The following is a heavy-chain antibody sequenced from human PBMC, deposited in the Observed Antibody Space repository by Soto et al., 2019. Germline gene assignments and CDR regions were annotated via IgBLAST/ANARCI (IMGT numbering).Heavy chain of an antibody. CDR3: SSAHYGDYGYGMDV. CDR1: GGSISSGGYS. CDR2: IYHSGTT. J-gene: IGHJ6*02. Sequence: QLQLQESGSGLVKPSQTLSLTCAVSGGSISSGGYSWSWIRQPPGKGLEWIGYIYHSGTTYYNPSLKGRVTISVGRSKNQFSLKLSSVTAADTAVYYCSSAHYGDYGYGMDVWGQGTTVTVSS. D-gene: IGHD4-17*01. V-gene: IGHV4-30-2*01.